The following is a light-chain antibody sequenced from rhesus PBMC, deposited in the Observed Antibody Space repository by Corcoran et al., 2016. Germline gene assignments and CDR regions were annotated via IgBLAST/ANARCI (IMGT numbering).Light chain of an antibody. V-gene: IGKV1-28*03. Sequence: IQMTQFPSSLSSSVGDTVTIICRASLGIGSFLNWFQQKPGKAHKLLIYGASSLESGVPSRFSGSGSGTDFTLTISSLQPEDFAAYYCLQHSSYPMYSFGRGTKVEIK. CDR1: LGIGSF. CDR3: LQHSSYPMYS. J-gene: IGKJ2*01. CDR2: GAS.